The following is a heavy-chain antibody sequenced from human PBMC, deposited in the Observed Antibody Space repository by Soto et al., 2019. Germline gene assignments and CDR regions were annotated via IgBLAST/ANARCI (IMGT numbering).Heavy chain of an antibody. J-gene: IGHJ4*02. V-gene: IGHV1-69*06. CDR3: ARLLAAAGLIDY. CDR1: GGTFSSYA. D-gene: IGHD6-13*01. Sequence: ASVKVSCKASGGTFSSYAISWVRQAPGQGLEWMGGIIPIFGTANYAQKFQGRVTITADKSTSTAYMELSSLRSEDTAVYYCARLLAAAGLIDYWGQGTLVTVSS. CDR2: IIPIFGTA.